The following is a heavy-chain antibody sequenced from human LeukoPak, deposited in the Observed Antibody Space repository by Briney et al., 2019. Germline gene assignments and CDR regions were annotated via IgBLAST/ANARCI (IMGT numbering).Heavy chain of an antibody. D-gene: IGHD6-6*01. CDR2: IIPILGIA. V-gene: IGHV1-69*04. J-gene: IGHJ4*02. CDR1: GGTFSSYA. CDR3: AAPGEQLVDFDY. Sequence: SVKVSCKASGGTFSSYAIRWVRQAPGQGLAWMGRIIPILGIANYAQKFQGRVTITADKSTSTAYMELSSLRSEDTAVYYCAAPGEQLVDFDYWGQGTLVTVSS.